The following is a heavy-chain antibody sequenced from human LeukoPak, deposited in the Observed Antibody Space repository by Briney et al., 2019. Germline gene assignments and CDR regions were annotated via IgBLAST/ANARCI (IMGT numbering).Heavy chain of an antibody. Sequence: ASVKVSCKASGYTFTSYGISWVRQAPGQGLEWMGWISAYNGNTNYAQKLQGRVAMTTDTSTSTAYLELRSLRSDDTAVYYCARVWWELPYYYYGMDVWGQGTTVTVSS. V-gene: IGHV1-18*01. D-gene: IGHD1-26*01. CDR3: ARVWWELPYYYYGMDV. CDR1: GYTFTSYG. J-gene: IGHJ6*02. CDR2: ISAYNGNT.